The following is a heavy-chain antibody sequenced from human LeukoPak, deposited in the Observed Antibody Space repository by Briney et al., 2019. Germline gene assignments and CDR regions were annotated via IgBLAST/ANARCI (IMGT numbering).Heavy chain of an antibody. Sequence: ASVKASCKASGYTFTSYGISWVRQAPGQGLEWMGWISAYNGNTNYAQKLQGRVTMTTDTSTSTAYMELRSLRSDDTAVYYCARAGIAVAGTAYWYFDLWGRGTLVTVSS. CDR3: ARAGIAVAGTAYWYFDL. CDR2: ISAYNGNT. V-gene: IGHV1-18*04. J-gene: IGHJ2*01. CDR1: GYTFTSYG. D-gene: IGHD6-19*01.